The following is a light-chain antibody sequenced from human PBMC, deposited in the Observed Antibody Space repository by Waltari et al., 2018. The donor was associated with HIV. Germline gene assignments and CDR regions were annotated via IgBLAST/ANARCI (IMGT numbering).Light chain of an antibody. V-gene: IGLV3-25*03. CDR3: QSADSTGTYWV. CDR1: ALPTQY. Sequence: SYELTQPPSASVSPGQTARISCSGDALPTQYVFWYQQRPGQAPGMVIYTDKERPSGIPDRFSGSSAGTTVTLTISGVQAEDEADYYCQSADSTGTYWVFGGGTKLTVL. J-gene: IGLJ3*02. CDR2: TDK.